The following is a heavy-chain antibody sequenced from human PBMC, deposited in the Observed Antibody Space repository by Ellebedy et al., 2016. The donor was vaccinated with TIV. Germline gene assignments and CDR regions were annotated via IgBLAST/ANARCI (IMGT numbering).Heavy chain of an antibody. CDR3: ARLPYIVLVPAAMGYLDY. CDR2: IYPGDSDT. D-gene: IGHD2-2*01. CDR1: EYSFTNYW. V-gene: IGHV5-51*01. J-gene: IGHJ4*02. Sequence: ESLKISXKASEYSFTNYWIGWVRQMPGKGLEWMGIIYPGDSDTRYSPSFQGQVSISADKSISTAYLQWSSLKASDTAMYYCARLPYIVLVPAAMGYLDYWGQGTLVTVSS.